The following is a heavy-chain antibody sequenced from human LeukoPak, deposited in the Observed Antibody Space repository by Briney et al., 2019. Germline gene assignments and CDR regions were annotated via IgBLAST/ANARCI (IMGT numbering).Heavy chain of an antibody. V-gene: IGHV3-66*01. Sequence: PGGSLRLSCAASGLTVGSNYMSWVRQAPGKGLEWVPVIYSDGSTYYADSVKGRFTISRDNSKNTVYLQMNSLRAEDTAVYFCARRPDYGGTPTFDYWGQGTLVTVSS. CDR1: GLTVGSNY. CDR3: ARRPDYGGTPTFDY. J-gene: IGHJ4*02. D-gene: IGHD4-23*01. CDR2: IYSDGST.